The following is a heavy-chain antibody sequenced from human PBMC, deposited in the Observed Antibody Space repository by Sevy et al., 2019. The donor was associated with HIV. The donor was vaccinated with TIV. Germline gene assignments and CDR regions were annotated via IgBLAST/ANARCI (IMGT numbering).Heavy chain of an antibody. Sequence: GGSLRLSCAASGFTFSSYAMSWVRQAPGKGLEWVSASSGSGGSTNYADSVKGRFTISRDNSKNRLYLQMNSLRAEDTAVYYCAKARGYYCGGDCYVDYWGQGTLVTVSS. CDR1: GFTFSSYA. CDR2: SSGSGGST. D-gene: IGHD2-21*02. V-gene: IGHV3-23*01. J-gene: IGHJ4*02. CDR3: AKARGYYCGGDCYVDY.